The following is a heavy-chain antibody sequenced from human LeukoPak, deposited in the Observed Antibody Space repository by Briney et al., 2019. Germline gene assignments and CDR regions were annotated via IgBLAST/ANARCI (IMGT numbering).Heavy chain of an antibody. CDR1: GFTFSSYW. CDR3: ACDNDGRLH. D-gene: IGHD1-1*01. CDR2: IDTYGTTI. J-gene: IGHJ4*02. Sequence: GGSLRLSCAASGFTFSSYWMHWVRQVPGKGLVWVSRIDTYGTTIDYADSVKVRFSVSRDNAKNTLDLQMNSLRAEDTAVYYCACDNDGRLHWGQGTLVTVSS. V-gene: IGHV3-74*01.